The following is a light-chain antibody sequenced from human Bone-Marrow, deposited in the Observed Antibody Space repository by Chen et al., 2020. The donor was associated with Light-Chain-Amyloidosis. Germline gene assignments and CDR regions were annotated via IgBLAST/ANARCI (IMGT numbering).Light chain of an antibody. Sequence: YELTQPPSVSVSPGQPARITCSGDDLPTKYAYWYQQKPGQAPVLVIHRDTERPSGISERFTGSSSGTTATLTISGVQAEDEADYHCQSADSSGTYEVIFGGGTKLTVL. CDR2: RDT. CDR1: DLPTKY. V-gene: IGLV3-25*03. CDR3: QSADSSGTYEVI. J-gene: IGLJ2*01.